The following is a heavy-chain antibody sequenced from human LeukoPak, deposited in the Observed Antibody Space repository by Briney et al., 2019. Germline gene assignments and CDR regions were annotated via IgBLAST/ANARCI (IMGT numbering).Heavy chain of an antibody. V-gene: IGHV3-7*05. CDR2: IKEDGSEK. CDR3: AREIGSAARGR. J-gene: IGHJ4*02. CDR1: GFTFTSYW. D-gene: IGHD6-13*01. Sequence: GGSLRLSCAASGFTFTSYWMSWVRQALGKGLEWVANIKEDGSEKYYVDSVKGRFTISRDNAKNSMYLQMNSLRAEDTAVYYCAREIGSAARGRWGQGTLVTVSS.